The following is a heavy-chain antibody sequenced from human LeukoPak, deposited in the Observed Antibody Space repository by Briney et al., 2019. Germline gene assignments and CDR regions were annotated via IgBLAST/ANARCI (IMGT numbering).Heavy chain of an antibody. Sequence: GSLRLSCAASGFTFSNAWMSWVRQAPGKGLEWVANIKQDGSEKYYVDSVKGRFTISRDNAKNSLYLQMNSLRAEDTAVYYCASDKIVGASRFDYWGQGTLVTVSS. V-gene: IGHV3-7*01. J-gene: IGHJ4*02. CDR2: IKQDGSEK. CDR3: ASDKIVGASRFDY. CDR1: GFTFSNAW. D-gene: IGHD1-26*01.